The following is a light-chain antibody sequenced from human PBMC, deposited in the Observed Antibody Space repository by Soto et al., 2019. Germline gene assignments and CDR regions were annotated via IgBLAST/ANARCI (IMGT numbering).Light chain of an antibody. CDR1: QDIKNY. Sequence: DIQMTQSPSSLSASVGYRVTITCQASQDIKNYLNWYQQKPGKAPNLLIYDASNLKTGVPSRFSGSGSGTHFTFTISSLQPEDIATYYCQHYDHLPPLSFGGGTKVEIK. J-gene: IGKJ4*01. CDR3: QHYDHLPPLS. V-gene: IGKV1-33*01. CDR2: DAS.